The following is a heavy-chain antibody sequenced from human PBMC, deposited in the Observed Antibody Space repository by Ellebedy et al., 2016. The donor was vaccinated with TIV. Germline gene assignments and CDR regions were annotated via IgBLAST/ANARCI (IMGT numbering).Heavy chain of an antibody. CDR3: ARVLPTTVTYDY. D-gene: IGHD4-17*01. Sequence: GGSLRLSCAASGFTFSNYAMSWVRQTPEKRLEWVSAISGNGGSTYSPDSVRGRFTISRDNSKNTLYLQMDSLGAEDTAVYYCARVLPTTVTYDYWGQGTLVTASS. CDR2: ISGNGGST. CDR1: GFTFSNYA. V-gene: IGHV3-23*01. J-gene: IGHJ4*02.